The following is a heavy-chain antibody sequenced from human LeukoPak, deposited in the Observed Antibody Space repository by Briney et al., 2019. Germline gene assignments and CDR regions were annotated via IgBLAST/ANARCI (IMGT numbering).Heavy chain of an antibody. CDR3: ARHPMGGSWGLYFDY. V-gene: IGHV4-59*08. Sequence: PSETLSLTCTVSGGSISSYYWSWIRHPPGKGLEWIGYIYYSGSTNYNPSLKSRVTISVDTSKNQFSLKLSSVTAADTAVYYCARHPMGGSWGLYFDYWGQGTLVTVSS. CDR2: IYYSGST. CDR1: GGSISSYY. J-gene: IGHJ4*02. D-gene: IGHD6-13*01.